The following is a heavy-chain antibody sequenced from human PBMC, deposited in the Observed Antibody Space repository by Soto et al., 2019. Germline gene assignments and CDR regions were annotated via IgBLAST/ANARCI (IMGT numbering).Heavy chain of an antibody. D-gene: IGHD3-10*01. CDR2: IYYSGIT. CDR1: GGSISSYY. V-gene: IGHV4-59*12. CDR3: ARENNVLPGGYFDY. Sequence: HSATLSLTCTVSGGSISSYYWSWIRQPPGKGLEWIGYIYYSGITDYNPSLKSRVTISVDRSKNQFSLKLSSVTAADTAVYYCARENNVLPGGYFDYWGQGTLVTVSS. J-gene: IGHJ4*02.